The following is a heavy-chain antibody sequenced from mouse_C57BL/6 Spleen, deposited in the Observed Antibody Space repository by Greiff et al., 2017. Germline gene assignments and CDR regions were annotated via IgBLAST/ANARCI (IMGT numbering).Heavy chain of an antibody. CDR3: ALLRYFEV. V-gene: IGHV1-69*01. CDR2: IDPSDSYT. D-gene: IGHD1-1*01. Sequence: QVQLQQPGAELVMPGASVKLSCKASGYTFTSYWMHWVKQRPGQGLEWIGEIDPSDSYTNYNQKFKGKSTLTVDKSSSTAYMQLSSLTSEDSAVYYCALLRYFEVWGTGTTVTVSS. J-gene: IGHJ1*03. CDR1: GYTFTSYW.